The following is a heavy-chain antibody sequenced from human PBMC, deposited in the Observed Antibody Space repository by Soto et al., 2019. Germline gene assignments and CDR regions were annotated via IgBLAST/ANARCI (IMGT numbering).Heavy chain of an antibody. V-gene: IGHV3-23*01. CDR1: GFTFSSYA. D-gene: IGHD2-2*01. J-gene: IGHJ4*02. Sequence: EVQLLESGGGLVQPGGSLRLSCAASGFTFSSYAMSWVRQAPGKGLEWVSAIGGSGGSTYYADSVKGRFTISRDNSKNTLYLQMNSLRAEDTAVYYCAKEPFKYRDIVVVPADSSLDYWGQGTLVTVSS. CDR3: AKEPFKYRDIVVVPADSSLDY. CDR2: IGGSGGST.